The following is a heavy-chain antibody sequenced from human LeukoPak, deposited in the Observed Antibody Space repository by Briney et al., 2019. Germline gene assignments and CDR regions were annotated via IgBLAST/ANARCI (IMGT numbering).Heavy chain of an antibody. Sequence: KTSETLSLXCTVSGGSISSYYWRWIRQPPGKELEWIGYIYYSGSTNYNPSLKSRVTISVDTSKNQFSLKLSSVTAADTAVYYCAREGTAGTAFDIWGQGTMVTVSS. V-gene: IGHV4-59*01. CDR2: IYYSGST. CDR3: AREGTAGTAFDI. J-gene: IGHJ3*02. CDR1: GGSISSYY. D-gene: IGHD6-13*01.